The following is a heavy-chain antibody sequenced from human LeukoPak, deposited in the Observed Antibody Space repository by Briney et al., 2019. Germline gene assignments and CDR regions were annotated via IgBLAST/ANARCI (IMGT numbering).Heavy chain of an antibody. CDR1: GFTSSSYA. Sequence: GGSLRLSCAASGFTSSSYAMLWVRQAPGKGLEWVAVISYDGSNKYYADSVKGRFTISRDNSKNTLYLQMNSLRAEDTAVYYCARDRIAARADYFDYWGQGTLVTVSS. CDR3: ARDRIAARADYFDY. J-gene: IGHJ4*02. CDR2: ISYDGSNK. V-gene: IGHV3-30-3*01. D-gene: IGHD6-6*01.